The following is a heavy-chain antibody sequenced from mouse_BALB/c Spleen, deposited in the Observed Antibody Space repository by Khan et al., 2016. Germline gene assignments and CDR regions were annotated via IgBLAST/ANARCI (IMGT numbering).Heavy chain of an antibody. V-gene: IGHV5-2*01. D-gene: IGHD1-1*01. J-gene: IGHJ2*01. Sequence: EVELVESGGGLVQPGESLKLSCESNEYEFPSHDMSWVRKTPEKRLELVAAINSDGGSTYYPDTMERRFTISRDNPKHTLFLQMTRLRSEDTAKYYCARSEEYNGPVYWGQGTTLTVSS. CDR3: ARSEEYNGPVY. CDR2: INSDGGST. CDR1: EYEFPSHD.